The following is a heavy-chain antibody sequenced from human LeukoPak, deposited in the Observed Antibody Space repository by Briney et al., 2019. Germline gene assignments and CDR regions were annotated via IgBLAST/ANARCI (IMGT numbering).Heavy chain of an antibody. CDR3: AREDIVVVPAAPVFDL. D-gene: IGHD2-2*01. Sequence: PSETLSLTCTVSGGSISSSSYYWGWIRQPPGKGLEWIGSIYYSGSTYYNPSLKSRVTISVDTSKNQLSLKLSSVTAADTAVYSCAREDIVVVPAAPVFDLWGRGTLVTVSS. V-gene: IGHV4-39*07. CDR1: GGSISSSSYY. J-gene: IGHJ2*01. CDR2: IYYSGST.